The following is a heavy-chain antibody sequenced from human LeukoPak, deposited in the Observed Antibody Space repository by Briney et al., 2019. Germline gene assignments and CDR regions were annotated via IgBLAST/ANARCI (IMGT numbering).Heavy chain of an antibody. V-gene: IGHV3-23*01. J-gene: IGHJ4*02. CDR1: GFTFSSYA. CDR2: ISGSGGST. CDR3: ARDYYGSGGFNDY. D-gene: IGHD3-10*01. Sequence: PGGSLRLSCAASGFTFSSYAMSWVRQAPGKGLEWVSAISGSGGSTYYADSVKGRFTISRDNSKNTLYLQMNSLRAEDTALYYCARDYYGSGGFNDYWGQGTLVTVSS.